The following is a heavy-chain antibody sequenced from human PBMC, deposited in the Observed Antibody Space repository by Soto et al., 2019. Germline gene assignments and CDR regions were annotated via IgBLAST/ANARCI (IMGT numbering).Heavy chain of an antibody. V-gene: IGHV1-24*01. J-gene: IGHJ4*02. Sequence: ASVKVSCKVSGYTLTELSMHWVRQAPGKGLEWMGGFDPEDGETIYAQKFQGRVTMTEGTSTDTAYMELSSLRSEDTAVYYCATSPSYSSSWYGTYWGQGTLVTVSS. D-gene: IGHD6-13*01. CDR3: ATSPSYSSSWYGTY. CDR1: GYTLTELS. CDR2: FDPEDGET.